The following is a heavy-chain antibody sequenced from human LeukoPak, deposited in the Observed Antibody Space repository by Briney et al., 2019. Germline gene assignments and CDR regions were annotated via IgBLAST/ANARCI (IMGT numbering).Heavy chain of an antibody. CDR2: ISSDGTTT. CDR1: GFAFRHYW. J-gene: IGHJ5*02. V-gene: IGHV3-74*01. D-gene: IGHD3-10*01. CDR3: ARDVGQWFDP. Sequence: GGSLRLSCAATGFAFRHYWMHWVRQAPGKGLVWVSRISSDGTTTTYAESVEGRSTISRDNTKQTLYLQMNSLRAEDTAVYYCARDVGQWFDPWGQGTLVTVSS.